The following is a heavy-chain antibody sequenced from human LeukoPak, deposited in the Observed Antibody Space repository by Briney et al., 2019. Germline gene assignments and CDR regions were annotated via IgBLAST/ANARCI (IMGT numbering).Heavy chain of an antibody. CDR1: GFTFSSYG. CDR2: ISYDGSNK. D-gene: IGHD3-16*01. Sequence: PGGSLRLSCAASGFTFSSYGMHWVRQAPGKGLEWVAVISYDGSNKYYADSVKGRFTISRDNSKNTLYLQMNSLRAEDTAVYYCAGPGGNFDHWGQGTLVTVSS. CDR3: AGPGGNFDH. J-gene: IGHJ4*02. V-gene: IGHV3-30*03.